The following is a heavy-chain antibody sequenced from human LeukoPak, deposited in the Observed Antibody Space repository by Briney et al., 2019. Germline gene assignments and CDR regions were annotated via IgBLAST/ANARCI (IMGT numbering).Heavy chain of an antibody. Sequence: GGSLRLSCAASGFTFSSYAMSWVRPAPGKGLEWVSAISGSGGSTYYADSVKGRFTISRDNSKNTLYLQMNSLRAEDTAVYYCAKQPSGSGSYFDQYYFDYWGQGTLVTVSS. V-gene: IGHV3-23*01. CDR3: AKQPSGSGSYFDQYYFDY. CDR2: ISGSGGST. D-gene: IGHD3-10*01. CDR1: GFTFSSYA. J-gene: IGHJ4*02.